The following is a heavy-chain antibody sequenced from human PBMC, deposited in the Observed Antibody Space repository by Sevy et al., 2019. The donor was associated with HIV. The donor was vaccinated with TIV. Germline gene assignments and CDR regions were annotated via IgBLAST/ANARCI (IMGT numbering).Heavy chain of an antibody. Sequence: GGSLRLSCAASGFSFNRYAMHWVRQAPGKGLEWVAMEPYDTSNRYYEDSVKGRFSISRDNFNNSLFLQMNTLRPEDTGVYSCESAAQGDFVWGSYLPHWGRGTLVTVSS. CDR2: EPYDTSNR. CDR1: GFSFNRYA. J-gene: IGHJ4*02. D-gene: IGHD3-16*02. V-gene: IGHV3-30*04. CDR3: ESAAQGDFVWGSYLPH.